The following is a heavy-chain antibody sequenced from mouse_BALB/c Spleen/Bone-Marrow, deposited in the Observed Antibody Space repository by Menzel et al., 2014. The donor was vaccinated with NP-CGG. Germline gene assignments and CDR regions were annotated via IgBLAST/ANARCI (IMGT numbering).Heavy chain of an antibody. J-gene: IGHJ2*01. V-gene: IGHV1S130*01. Sequence: VQLQQSGSVLVRPGASVKLSCKASGYTFTSSWMHWAKQRPGQGLEWIGEIHPNSGNTNYNEKFKGKATLTVDTSSSTASVDIRSLTSEDSAFYYCARHYRYDYDFDYWGQATTLKVYS. CDR3: ARHYRYDYDFDY. CDR1: GYTFTSSW. CDR2: IHPNSGNT. D-gene: IGHD2-14*01.